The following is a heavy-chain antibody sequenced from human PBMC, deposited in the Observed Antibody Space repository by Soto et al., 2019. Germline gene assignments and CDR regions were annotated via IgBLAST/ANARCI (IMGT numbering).Heavy chain of an antibody. CDR1: GVTFTSYA. V-gene: IGHV1-69*06. CDR3: ARVVVPGFGNYYGMDV. D-gene: IGHD2-2*01. CDR2: IIPIFGST. Sequence: GASVKVSCKASGVTFTSYAICWVRQAPGQGLEWMGGIIPIFGSTNYAQKFQGRVTITADRSTSTAYMELSSLRSDDTAVYYCARVVVPGFGNYYGMDVWGQGTTVTVSS. J-gene: IGHJ6*02.